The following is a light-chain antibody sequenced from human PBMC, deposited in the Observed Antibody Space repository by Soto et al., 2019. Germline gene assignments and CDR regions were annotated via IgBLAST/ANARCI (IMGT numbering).Light chain of an antibody. Sequence: DIQMTQSPSSLSASVGDSVTISCRASQSIASYLNWYQQKPGKVPKLLIYAASSLQSGVPSRFSGSGSGTDFTLTINSMQPEDFASYYCQQSYNTPYTFGQGTRLEIK. CDR2: AAS. V-gene: IGKV1-39*01. CDR1: QSIASY. J-gene: IGKJ2*01. CDR3: QQSYNTPYT.